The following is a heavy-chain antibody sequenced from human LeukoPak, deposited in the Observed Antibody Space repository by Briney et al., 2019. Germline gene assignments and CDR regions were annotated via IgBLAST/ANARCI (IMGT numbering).Heavy chain of an antibody. CDR3: ARSFFGFGELLLDY. Sequence: ASVKVSCKASGYTFTSYAMHWVRQAPGQRLEWMGWINAGNGNTKYSQKFQGRVTITRDTSASTAYMELSSLRSEDTAVYYCARSFFGFGELLLDYWGQGTLVTVSS. J-gene: IGHJ4*02. CDR1: GYTFTSYA. V-gene: IGHV1-3*01. D-gene: IGHD3-10*01. CDR2: INAGNGNT.